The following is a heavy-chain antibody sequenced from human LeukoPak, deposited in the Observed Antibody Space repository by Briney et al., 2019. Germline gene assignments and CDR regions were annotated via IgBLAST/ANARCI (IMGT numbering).Heavy chain of an antibody. Sequence: GGSLRLSCTASGFAFSDYWMSWVRQAPGKGLGWLANINQDGSQTSYVDSVRGRFTVSRDNPKNSLYLQMNSLRADDTAVYYCARDSSPRYSGYDWVFWGRGTLVTVSS. CDR1: GFAFSDYW. CDR3: ARDSSPRYSGYDWVF. CDR2: INQDGSQT. D-gene: IGHD5-12*01. V-gene: IGHV3-7*01. J-gene: IGHJ4*02.